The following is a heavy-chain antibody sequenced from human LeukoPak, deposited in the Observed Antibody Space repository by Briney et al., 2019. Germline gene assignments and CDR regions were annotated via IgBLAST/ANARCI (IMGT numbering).Heavy chain of an antibody. CDR1: GFPFSSYW. Sequence: GGALRLSCAAPGFPFSSYWMSWVRQAPGKGLEWVANIKQDGSEKYYVDSVKGRFTISRDNDKNSLFLQMTSLRAEDTAVYYCARVGGRYSPLGYWGQGTLVTVSS. V-gene: IGHV3-7*01. CDR3: ARVGGRYSPLGY. CDR2: IKQDGSEK. J-gene: IGHJ4*02. D-gene: IGHD3-16*02.